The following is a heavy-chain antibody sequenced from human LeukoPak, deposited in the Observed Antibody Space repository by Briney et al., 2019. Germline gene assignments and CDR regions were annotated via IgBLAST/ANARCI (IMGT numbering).Heavy chain of an antibody. D-gene: IGHD6-6*01. Sequence: PGGSLRLSCAASGFTFSSYAMHWVRQAPGKGLEWVAVISYDGSNKYYADSVKGRFTISRDNSKNTLYLQMNSLRAADTAVYYCARGASPYYYYMDVWGKGTTVTVSS. V-gene: IGHV3-30*04. CDR3: ARGASPYYYYMDV. J-gene: IGHJ6*03. CDR1: GFTFSSYA. CDR2: ISYDGSNK.